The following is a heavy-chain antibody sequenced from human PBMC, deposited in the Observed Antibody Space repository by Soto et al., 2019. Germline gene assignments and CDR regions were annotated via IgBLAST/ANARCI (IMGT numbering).Heavy chain of an antibody. D-gene: IGHD3-22*01. CDR2: TSDTGSAI. CDR1: VFTFNSYE. V-gene: IGHV3-48*03. Sequence: PGGSLRLSCEASVFTFNSYEMNWVRQAPGKGLEWVSTTSDTGSAIYYAGSVKGRFTISRDNSKNSLYLQMHRLRADDSAIYFCAVGRHKTSGSNTWFDPWGRGTQVTVSS. CDR3: AVGRHKTSGSNTWFDP. J-gene: IGHJ5*02.